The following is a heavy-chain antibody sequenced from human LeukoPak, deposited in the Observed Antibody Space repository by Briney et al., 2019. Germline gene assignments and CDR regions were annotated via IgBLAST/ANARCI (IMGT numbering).Heavy chain of an antibody. CDR2: IYTSGST. CDR1: GGSISSYY. Sequence: PSETLSLTCTVSGGSISSYYWSWIRQPAGKGLEWIGRIYTSGSTNYNPSLKSRVTMSVDTSKNQFSLKLSSVTAADTAVYYCATRNPYYYDSTASVYFDYWGQGTLVTVSS. J-gene: IGHJ4*02. V-gene: IGHV4-4*07. CDR3: ATRNPYYYDSTASVYFDY. D-gene: IGHD3-22*01.